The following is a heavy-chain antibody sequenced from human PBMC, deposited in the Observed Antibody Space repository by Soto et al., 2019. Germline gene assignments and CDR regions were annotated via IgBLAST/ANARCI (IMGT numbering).Heavy chain of an antibody. CDR3: SNDASCYSCGA. J-gene: IGHJ4*02. Sequence: QLQLQESGPGLVKPSETLSLTCAVSGGSISSSNFYWGWFRQSPGKGLEWIGSLRYGGSTSYNPSLKGRITMSVDTSKNHLSLKLKSVTAADTAVYYCSNDASCYSCGAWCQGVPVTVSS. D-gene: IGHD2-21*01. CDR2: LRYGGST. CDR1: GGSISSSNFY. V-gene: IGHV4-39*01.